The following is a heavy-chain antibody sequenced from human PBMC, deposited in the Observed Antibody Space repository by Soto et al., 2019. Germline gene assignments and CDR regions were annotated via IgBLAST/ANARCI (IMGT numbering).Heavy chain of an antibody. D-gene: IGHD3-10*01. CDR2: IIPLFGTP. V-gene: IGHV1-69*01. CDR3: ARDRDDYGSGNYYNRIDF. CDR1: GGIFSNYA. J-gene: IGHJ4*02. Sequence: QVQLVQSGAEVKKPGSSVKVSCKASGGIFSNYAISWLRQAPGQGLEWVGGIIPLFGTPNYARRYQGRVTITADEPTSTAYMELSRLRSEDTAVYYCARDRDDYGSGNYYNRIDFWGQVTLVTVSS.